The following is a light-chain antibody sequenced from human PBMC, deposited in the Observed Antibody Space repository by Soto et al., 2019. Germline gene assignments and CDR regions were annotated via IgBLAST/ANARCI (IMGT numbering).Light chain of an antibody. CDR1: SSDVGGYNY. V-gene: IGLV2-8*01. J-gene: IGLJ2*01. Sequence: QPVLTQPPSASGSPGQSVTISCTGTSSDVGGYNYDSWYQQHPGKAPKVMIYEVTKRPSGVPDRFSASKSGNTASLTVSGLQAEDEADYYCSSFAGSNEVVFGGGTKLTVL. CDR2: EVT. CDR3: SSFAGSNEVV.